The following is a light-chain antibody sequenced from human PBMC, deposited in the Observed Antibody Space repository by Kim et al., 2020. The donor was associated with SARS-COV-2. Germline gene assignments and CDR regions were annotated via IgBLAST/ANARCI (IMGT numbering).Light chain of an antibody. CDR2: KNP. Sequence: LGDKFASCNPHKPAQPPVLLIYKNPTRPPGPPERFPASTSGSTATLTISGTQAIDEADYYCQAWDSSVIFGGGTQLTVL. CDR1: LGDKF. V-gene: IGLV3-1*01. CDR3: QAWDSSVI. J-gene: IGLJ2*01.